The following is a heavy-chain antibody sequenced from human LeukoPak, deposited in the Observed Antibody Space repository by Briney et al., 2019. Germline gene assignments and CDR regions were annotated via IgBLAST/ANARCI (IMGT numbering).Heavy chain of an antibody. V-gene: IGHV3-53*01. D-gene: IGHD3-22*01. CDR3: ARGYSYYYDSALHY. CDR1: GFTVSSYY. Sequence: GGSLRLSCAASGFTVSSYYMSWVRLAPGKGLEWVSVIYSGGGTYYADSVKGRFTISKDNSKNTLYLQLNSLRAEDTAVYYCARGYSYYYDSALHYWGQGTLVTVSS. J-gene: IGHJ4*02. CDR2: IYSGGGT.